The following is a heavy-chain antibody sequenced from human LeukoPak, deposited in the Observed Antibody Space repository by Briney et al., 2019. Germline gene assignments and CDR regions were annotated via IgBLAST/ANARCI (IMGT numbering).Heavy chain of an antibody. CDR1: GGSISSGGYS. V-gene: IGHV4-31*11. CDR2: VYDSGST. CDR3: ARDNTGSGNMDV. D-gene: IGHD3-10*01. Sequence: PSQTLSLTCAVSGGSISSGGYSWSWIRQHPGKGLEWIGYVYDSGSTYYSPSLKSRVTISVDTSKNQFSLKVSSVTAADTAVYYCARDNTGSGNMDVWGQGTTVTVSS. J-gene: IGHJ6*02.